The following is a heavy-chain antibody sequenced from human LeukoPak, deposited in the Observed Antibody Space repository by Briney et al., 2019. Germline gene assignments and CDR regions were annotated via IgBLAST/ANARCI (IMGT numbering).Heavy chain of an antibody. CDR1: GFTFSSYA. J-gene: IGHJ4*02. D-gene: IGHD6-19*01. CDR2: ISGSGGST. Sequence: QPGGSLRLSCAASGFTFSSYAMSWVRQAPGKGLEWVSAISGSGGSTYYADSVKGRFTISRDNSKNTLYLQMNSLRAEDTAVYYCAKLPYSSGWYEGDYFDYWGQGTLVTVSS. V-gene: IGHV3-23*01. CDR3: AKLPYSSGWYEGDYFDY.